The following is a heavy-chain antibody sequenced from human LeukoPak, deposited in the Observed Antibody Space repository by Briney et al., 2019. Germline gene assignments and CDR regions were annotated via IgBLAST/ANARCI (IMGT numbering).Heavy chain of an antibody. CDR2: IYHSGST. CDR1: GYSISSGYY. D-gene: IGHD1-26*01. CDR3: ARGIVGATNYFDY. Sequence: ETLSLTCTVSGYSISSGYYWGWIRQPPGEVLEWIGSIYHSGSTYYNPSLKSRVTISVDTSNNQFSLKLSSVTAADTAVYYCARGIVGATNYFDYWGQGTLVTVSS. V-gene: IGHV4-38-2*02. J-gene: IGHJ4*02.